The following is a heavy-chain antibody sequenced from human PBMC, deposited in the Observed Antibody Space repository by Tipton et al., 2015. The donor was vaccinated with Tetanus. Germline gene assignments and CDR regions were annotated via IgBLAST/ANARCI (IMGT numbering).Heavy chain of an antibody. CDR2: VYNSGGT. CDR3: ATMTPVDWYFDL. V-gene: IGHV4-39*07. Sequence: TLSLTCTVSGGSINSGTYSWGWIRQPPGKGLEWIGSVYNSGGTYYNPSLKSRVTISVDTSKNQLSLKLTSVTAADTAVYYCATMTPVDWYFDLWGRGTLVTVSS. CDR1: GGSINSGTYS. D-gene: IGHD4-23*01. J-gene: IGHJ2*01.